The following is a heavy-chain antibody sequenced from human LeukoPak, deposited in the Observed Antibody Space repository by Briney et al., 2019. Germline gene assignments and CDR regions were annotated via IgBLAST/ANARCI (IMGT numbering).Heavy chain of an antibody. V-gene: IGHV5-51*01. J-gene: IGHJ4*02. Sequence: GXSLKISCKGSGYSFTSYWIGGVRQMPGKGLEGMGIIYPGDSDTRYSPSFQGQVTISADKSISTAYLQWSSLKASDTAMYYCARYPIAAAAFDYWGQGTLVTVSS. D-gene: IGHD6-13*01. CDR2: IYPGDSDT. CDR3: ARYPIAAAAFDY. CDR1: GYSFTSYW.